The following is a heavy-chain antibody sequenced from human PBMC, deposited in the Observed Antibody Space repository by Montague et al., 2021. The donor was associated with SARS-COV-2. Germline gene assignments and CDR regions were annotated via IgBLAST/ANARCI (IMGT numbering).Heavy chain of an antibody. CDR1: GFTFSSYA. D-gene: IGHD1-26*01. CDR2: ISYDGSNK. J-gene: IGHJ6*02. Sequence: SLRLSCAASGFTFSSYAMHWVRQAPGKGLEWVAVISYDGSNKYYADSVKGRFTISRDNSKNTLYLQMNGLRAEDTAVYYCARAKGGSYYSGMDVWGQGTTVTVSS. CDR3: ARAKGGSYYSGMDV. V-gene: IGHV3-30-3*01.